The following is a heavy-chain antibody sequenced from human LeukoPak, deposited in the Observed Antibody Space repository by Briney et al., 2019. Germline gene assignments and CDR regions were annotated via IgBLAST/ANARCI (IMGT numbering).Heavy chain of an antibody. Sequence: PSETLSFTCAVYGGSFSGYYWSWIRQPPGKGLEWIGEINHSGSTNYNPSLKSRVTISLDTSKNQFSLRLSSVTAADTAVYYCAREGIVRTYDQWGQGTLVTVSS. D-gene: IGHD2/OR15-2a*01. CDR2: INHSGST. CDR3: AREGIVRTYDQ. V-gene: IGHV4-34*01. CDR1: GGSFSGYY. J-gene: IGHJ4*02.